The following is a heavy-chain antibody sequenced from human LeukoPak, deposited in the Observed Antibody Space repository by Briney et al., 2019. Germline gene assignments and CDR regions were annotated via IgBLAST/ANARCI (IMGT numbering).Heavy chain of an antibody. V-gene: IGHV4-38-2*02. Sequence: SETLSLTCTVSGYPISSGYYWGWIRQPPGKGLEWIGSIYHSGTTYYNPSLKSRVTISVDTSKNQFSLKLSSVTAADTAVYYCARDPWGYDGSGSYYNEDWGQGTLVTVSS. CDR3: ARDPWGYDGSGSYYNED. J-gene: IGHJ4*02. CDR1: GYPISSGYY. D-gene: IGHD3-10*01. CDR2: IYHSGTT.